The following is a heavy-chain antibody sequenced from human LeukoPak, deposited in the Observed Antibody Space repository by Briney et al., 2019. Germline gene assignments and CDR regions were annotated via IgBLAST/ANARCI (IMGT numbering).Heavy chain of an antibody. Sequence: SETLSLTCTVSGGSISSYHWSWVRQPAGKGLEWIGRIYNSGSTNYNPSLTSRVTMSVDTSKSPFSLKLRSVTAADTAVYYCVRDEAVPGTFGQNWGQGTLVTVSS. J-gene: IGHJ4*02. V-gene: IGHV4-4*07. D-gene: IGHD3-16*01. CDR2: IYNSGST. CDR3: VRDEAVPGTFGQN. CDR1: GGSISSYH.